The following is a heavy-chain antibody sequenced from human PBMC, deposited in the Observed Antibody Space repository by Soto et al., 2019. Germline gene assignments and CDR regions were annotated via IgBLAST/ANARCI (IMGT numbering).Heavy chain of an antibody. Sequence: SSAKSSYKPAGDTFSSYVITRVRQAPGQGLEWMGWIIAYNGNTNYAQKLQGRVTMTTDASTSTAYMELRSLRSDDTAVYYCAREYYEGSAPCYWGQGTLVTVSS. D-gene: IGHD3-10*01. CDR3: AREYYEGSAPCY. CDR1: GDTFSSYV. V-gene: IGHV1-18*01. CDR2: IIAYNGNT. J-gene: IGHJ4*02.